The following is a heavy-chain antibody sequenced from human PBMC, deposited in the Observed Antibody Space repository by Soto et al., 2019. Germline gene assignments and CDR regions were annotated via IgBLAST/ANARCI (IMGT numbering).Heavy chain of an antibody. D-gene: IGHD6-13*01. J-gene: IGHJ4*02. Sequence: QLQLQESGSGLVKPSQTLSLTCAVSGGSISSGGYSWSWIRQPPGKGLEWIGYIYHSGSTYYNPSLKSRVTISVDRSKNQFSLKLSSVTAADTAVYYCARALRGYSSSWYDYWGQGTLVTVSS. CDR2: IYHSGST. V-gene: IGHV4-30-2*01. CDR1: GGSISSGGYS. CDR3: ARALRGYSSSWYDY.